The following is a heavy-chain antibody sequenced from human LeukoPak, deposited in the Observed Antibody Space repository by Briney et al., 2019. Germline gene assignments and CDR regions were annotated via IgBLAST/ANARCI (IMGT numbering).Heavy chain of an antibody. CDR3: ARAGGFLYGDEVGMDY. CDR1: GFTFSSYG. J-gene: IGHJ4*02. D-gene: IGHD4-17*01. CDR2: IWYDGSNK. V-gene: IGHV3-33*01. Sequence: GRSLRLSCAASGFTFSSYGMHWVRQAPGKGLEWVAVIWYDGSNKCYADSVKGRFTISRDNSKNTLYLQMNSLRAEDTAVYYCARAGGFLYGDEVGMDYWGQGTLVTVSS.